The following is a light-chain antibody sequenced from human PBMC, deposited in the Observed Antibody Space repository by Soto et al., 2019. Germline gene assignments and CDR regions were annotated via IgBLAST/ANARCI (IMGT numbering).Light chain of an antibody. J-gene: IGLJ2*01. CDR3: QTWDTGMV. CDR2: VNSDGSH. Sequence: QPVLTQSPSASASLGASVKLTCTLSNGHNTNAIAWHQQRPEKGPRYVMKVNSDGSHSRGGGIPDRFSGSSSGAERYLTISGLQSEDEADYYCQTWDTGMVFGGGTKVTVL. CDR1: NGHNTNA. V-gene: IGLV4-69*01.